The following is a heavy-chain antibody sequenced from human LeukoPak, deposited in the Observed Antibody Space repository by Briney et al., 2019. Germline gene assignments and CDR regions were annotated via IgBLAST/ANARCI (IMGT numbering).Heavy chain of an antibody. CDR2: INPSGGST. J-gene: IGHJ4*02. V-gene: IGHV1-46*01. D-gene: IGHD6-13*01. CDR3: ARVVSSWYYYFDY. Sequence: AASVKVSCKASGYTFTSHYIHWLRQAPGQGLEWMGIINPSGGSTDYAQKFQGRVTMTRDASTSTVYMELSSLRFEDTAVYYCARVVSSWYYYFDYWGQGTLVTVSS. CDR1: GYTFTSHY.